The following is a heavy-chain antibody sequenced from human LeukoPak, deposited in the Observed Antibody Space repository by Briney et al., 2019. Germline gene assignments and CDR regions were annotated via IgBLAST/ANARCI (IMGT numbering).Heavy chain of an antibody. V-gene: IGHV3-48*03. J-gene: IGHJ4*02. CDR1: GFTFSSYE. Sequence: GGSLRLSCAASGFTFSSYEMEWVRQAPGKGLEWVSYTSSSGSTILYADSVKGRFTISRDNAKNSLYLQINSLRAEDTAVYYCVRDVGSSSTIWGQGTLVTVSS. CDR2: TSSSGSTI. D-gene: IGHD6-6*01. CDR3: VRDVGSSSTI.